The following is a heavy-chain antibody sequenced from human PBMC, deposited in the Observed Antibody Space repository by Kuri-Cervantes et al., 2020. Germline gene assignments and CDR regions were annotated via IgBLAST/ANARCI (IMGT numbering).Heavy chain of an antibody. CDR3: ARSRTAARRSWFDP. CDR1: GAPISNSY. CDR2: INHRGST. V-gene: IGHV4-34*01. D-gene: IGHD6-6*01. Sequence: GSLRLSCTVSGAPISNSYWSWIRQPPGKGLEWIGEINHRGSTTYNASLKSRVTISLDTSKNQFSLKLSSVTAADTAVYYCARSRTAARRSWFDPWGQGTLVTVSS. J-gene: IGHJ5*02.